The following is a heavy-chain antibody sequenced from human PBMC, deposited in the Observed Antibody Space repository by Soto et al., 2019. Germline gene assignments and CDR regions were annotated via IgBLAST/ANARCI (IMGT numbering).Heavy chain of an antibody. CDR1: GYTFTSYD. D-gene: IGHD1-1*01. V-gene: IGHV1-8*01. J-gene: IGHJ4*02. CDR2: MNPNTGNS. Sequence: ASVKVSCKASGYTFTSYDIYWVRQATGQGLEWMGWMNPNTGNSGYAQKFQGRVTVTSDTSINTVHMELSSLRSENTAVYYCARRAETNGWNGFGADKYYFDFWGQGTLVTVSS. CDR3: ARRAETNGWNGFGADKYYFDF.